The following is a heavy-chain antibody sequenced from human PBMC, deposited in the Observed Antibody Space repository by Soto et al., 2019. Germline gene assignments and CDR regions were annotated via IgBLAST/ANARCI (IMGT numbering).Heavy chain of an antibody. Sequence: EVQLLESGGGLVQPGGSLRLSCAASGFTFSSYAMSWVRQAPGKGLEWVSAISGSGGSTYYADSVKGRFTISRDNSKNTLYLQMNRLRAEDTAVYYCAKDRVTMIVVDKDAFDIWGQGTMVTVSS. D-gene: IGHD3-22*01. V-gene: IGHV3-23*01. CDR3: AKDRVTMIVVDKDAFDI. J-gene: IGHJ3*02. CDR2: ISGSGGST. CDR1: GFTFSSYA.